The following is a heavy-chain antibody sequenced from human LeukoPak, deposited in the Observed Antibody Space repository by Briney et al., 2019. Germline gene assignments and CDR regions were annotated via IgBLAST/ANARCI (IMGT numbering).Heavy chain of an antibody. V-gene: IGHV3-48*04. CDR1: GFTFSSYS. CDR3: ARDQDYYDSSVTGDY. Sequence: PGGSLRLSCAASGFTFSSYSMNWVRQAPGKGLEWVSYISSSSSIMYYADSVKGRFIISRDNAKNSLYLQVNSLRAEDTAVYYCARDQDYYDSSVTGDYWGQGTRVTVSS. D-gene: IGHD3-22*01. CDR2: ISSSSSIM. J-gene: IGHJ4*02.